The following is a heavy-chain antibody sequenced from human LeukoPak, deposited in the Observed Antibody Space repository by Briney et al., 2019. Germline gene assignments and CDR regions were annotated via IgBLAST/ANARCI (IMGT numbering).Heavy chain of an antibody. CDR3: ARESGEAFDI. D-gene: IGHD3-3*01. Sequence: QPGGSLRLSCAASGFTFSSYWMHWVRQAPGKGLMWVSRVNTDGSHTNYADSVKGRFTISRDNAKNSLYLQMNSPRAEDTAVYYCARESGEAFDIWGQGTMVTVSS. CDR2: VNTDGSHT. CDR1: GFTFSSYW. J-gene: IGHJ3*02. V-gene: IGHV3-74*01.